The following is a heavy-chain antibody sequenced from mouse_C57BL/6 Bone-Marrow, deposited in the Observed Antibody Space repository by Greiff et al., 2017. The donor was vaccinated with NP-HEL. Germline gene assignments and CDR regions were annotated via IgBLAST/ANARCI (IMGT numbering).Heavy chain of an antibody. CDR2: IDPNSGGT. J-gene: IGHJ4*01. D-gene: IGHD2-3*01. CDR1: CSPFTISL. Sequence: VQLQQSGAELVKPGASVKLSCNASCSPFTISLMHCLKHTPGRGLEWIGRIDPNSGGTKYNEKFKSKATLTVDKPSSTAYMQLSSLTSEDSAVYYCARWDGYYYAMDYWGQGTSVTVAS. CDR3: ARWDGYYYAMDY. V-gene: IGHV1-72*01.